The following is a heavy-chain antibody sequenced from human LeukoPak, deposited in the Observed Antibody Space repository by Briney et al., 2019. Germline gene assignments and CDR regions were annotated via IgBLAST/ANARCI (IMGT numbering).Heavy chain of an antibody. CDR3: AKDDLTMIVVVIPTMDV. V-gene: IGHV3-23*01. D-gene: IGHD3-22*01. J-gene: IGHJ6*04. CDR2: ISGSGGST. CDR1: GFTFGSYA. Sequence: PGGSLRLSCAASGFTFGSYAMSWVRQAPGKGLEWVSAISGSGGSTYYADSVKGRFTISRDNSKNTMYLQMNSLRAEDTAVYYCAKDDLTMIVVVIPTMDVWGKGTTVTVSS.